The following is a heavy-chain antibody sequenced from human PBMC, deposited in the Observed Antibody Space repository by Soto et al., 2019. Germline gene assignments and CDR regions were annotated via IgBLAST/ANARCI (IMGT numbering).Heavy chain of an antibody. D-gene: IGHD2-15*01. Sequence: GGSLRLSYAASGFTFSSYAMSWVRQAPGKGLEWVSTVSGSGGSTYYADSVKGRFTISRDNSKNTLFLQMSSLRAEDAAIYYCAEALAATRGFLPQFDYWGQGTLVTVSS. CDR3: AEALAATRGFLPQFDY. CDR2: VSGSGGST. CDR1: GFTFSSYA. J-gene: IGHJ4*02. V-gene: IGHV3-23*01.